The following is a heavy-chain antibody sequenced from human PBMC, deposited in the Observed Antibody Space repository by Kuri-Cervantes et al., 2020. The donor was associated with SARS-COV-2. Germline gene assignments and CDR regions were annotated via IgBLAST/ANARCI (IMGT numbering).Heavy chain of an antibody. J-gene: IGHJ3*02. CDR2: ISGDGGST. CDR1: GFTFDDYA. V-gene: IGHV3-43*02. Sequence: GGSLRLSCAASGFTFDDYAMHWVRQAPGKGLEWVSLISGDGGSTYYADSVKGRFTISRDNSKNTLFLQMNSLRAEDTAVYYCAKPDAFDIWGQGTMVTVSS. CDR3: AKPDAFDI.